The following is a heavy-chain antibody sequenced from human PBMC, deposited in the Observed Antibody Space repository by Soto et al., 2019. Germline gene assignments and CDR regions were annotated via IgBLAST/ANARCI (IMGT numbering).Heavy chain of an antibody. CDR2: INHSGST. V-gene: IGHV4-34*01. Sequence: SETLSLTCAVYGGSFSGYYWSWIRQPPGKGLEWIGEINHSGSTNYNPSLKSRVTISVDTSKNQFSLKLSSVTAADTAVYYCARGPRPGYTKYYYYYYGMDVWGQGTTVTVSS. CDR1: GGSFSGYY. J-gene: IGHJ6*02. D-gene: IGHD5-18*01. CDR3: ARGPRPGYTKYYYYYYGMDV.